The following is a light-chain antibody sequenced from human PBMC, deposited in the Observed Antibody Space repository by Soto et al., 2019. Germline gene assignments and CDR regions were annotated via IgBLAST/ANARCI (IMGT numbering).Light chain of an antibody. CDR2: AAS. CDR3: LQDNMYPLT. V-gene: IGKV1-6*02. Sequence: TQVTQSPSFLSASVGDRATSTTRASQVTSRCLGWYQQTPGKAPKLLIYAASSLQSGVPSRFSGSGSGTDFTLTISSLQPEDIATYYCLQDNMYPLTFGGGTKVDIK. J-gene: IGKJ4*01. CDR1: QVTSRC.